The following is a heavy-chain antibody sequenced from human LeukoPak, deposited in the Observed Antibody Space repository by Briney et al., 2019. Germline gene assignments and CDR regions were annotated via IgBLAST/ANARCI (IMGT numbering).Heavy chain of an antibody. D-gene: IGHD6-19*01. V-gene: IGHV1-69*04. CDR2: IIPILGIA. CDR3: AREASGSGWRRFDY. Sequence: SVKVSCKASGGTFSSYTISWVRQAPGQGLEWMGRIIPILGIANYAQKFQGRVTITADKSTSTVYMELSSLRSEDTAVYYCAREASGSGWRRFDYWGQGTLVTVSS. J-gene: IGHJ4*02. CDR1: GGTFSSYT.